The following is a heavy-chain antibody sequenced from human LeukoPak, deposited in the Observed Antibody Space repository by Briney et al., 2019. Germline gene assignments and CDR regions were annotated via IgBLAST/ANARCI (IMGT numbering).Heavy chain of an antibody. Sequence: SSETLSLTCTVSGGSISSYYWSWIRQPAGKGLEWIGRVDTSGNTNYKPSLKSRVTMSVDTSKNRFSLKLSSVTAADTAVYYCARHHPTVTPYYMDVWGKGTTVTISS. V-gene: IGHV4-4*07. CDR3: ARHHPTVTPYYMDV. D-gene: IGHD4-17*01. CDR1: GGSISSYY. J-gene: IGHJ6*03. CDR2: VDTSGNT.